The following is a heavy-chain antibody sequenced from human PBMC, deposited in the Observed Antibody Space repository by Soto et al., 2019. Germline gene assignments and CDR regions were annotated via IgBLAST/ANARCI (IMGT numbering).Heavy chain of an antibody. V-gene: IGHV1-3*01. CDR1: GYTYTSFP. Sequence: QVHLVQCGAEVKKPGASVKISCKAAGYTYTSFPMHWVRQARGRRLEWMGWFNAGSGYTKYSQKFQDRVTITRDTSASTAYMELSSLRSEDTAVYYCTTDSYGYFDYWGQGTLVTVSS. J-gene: IGHJ4*02. D-gene: IGHD5-18*01. CDR3: TTDSYGYFDY. CDR2: FNAGSGYT.